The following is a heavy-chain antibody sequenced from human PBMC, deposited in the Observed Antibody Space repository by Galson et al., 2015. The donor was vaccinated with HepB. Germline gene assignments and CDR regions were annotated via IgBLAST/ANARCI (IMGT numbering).Heavy chain of an antibody. V-gene: IGHV3-33*01. CDR2: VWYDGTKK. CDR3: ARDGYDSSGYYLFHGFDH. Sequence: SLRLSCAASGFTFGSCVMHWVRQAPGKGLEWVAIVWYDGTKKHYADSVQGRFTISRDNSKNTLYLQMNSLRAEDTAVYYCARDGYDSSGYYLFHGFDHWGQGTLVTVSS. J-gene: IGHJ4*02. D-gene: IGHD3-22*01. CDR1: GFTFGSCV.